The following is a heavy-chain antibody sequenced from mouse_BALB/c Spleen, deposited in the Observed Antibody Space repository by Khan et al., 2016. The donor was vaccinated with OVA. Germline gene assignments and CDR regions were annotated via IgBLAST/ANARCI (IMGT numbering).Heavy chain of an antibody. CDR1: GYSFTSYY. CDR3: TRHGYVAWFTY. J-gene: IGHJ3*01. V-gene: IGHV1S135*01. Sequence: VQLKESGPELMKPGASVKISCKASGYSFTSYYIHWVMQSHGKSLEWIGYIDPFSDTTTYNQKFKGKATLTVDKSSSTAYIHHSNLTSEDSAVYYCTRHGYVAWFTYWGQGTLVTVSA. D-gene: IGHD2-2*01. CDR2: IDPFSDTT.